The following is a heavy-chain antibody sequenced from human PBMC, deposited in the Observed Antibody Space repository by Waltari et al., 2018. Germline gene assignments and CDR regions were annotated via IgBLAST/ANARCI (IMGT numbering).Heavy chain of an antibody. CDR2: IKNKIDGGTI. CDR1: GFSFSKAW. D-gene: IGHD7-27*01. CDR3: TTRTWADGFDI. J-gene: IGHJ3*02. Sequence: EVLLVEAGGSLVKPGGSLRLSCAGSGFSFSKAWMNWVRKAPGKGLEWVGRIKNKIDGGTIDYAAPLKGRFTISRDDSKNTLYLQMNSLKIEDTAVYYCTTRTWADGFDIWGQGTMVTVSS. V-gene: IGHV3-15*02.